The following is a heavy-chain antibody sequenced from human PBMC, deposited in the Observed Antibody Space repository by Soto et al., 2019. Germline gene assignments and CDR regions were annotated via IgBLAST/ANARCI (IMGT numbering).Heavy chain of an antibody. CDR1: GGTFSSHT. D-gene: IGHD4-17*01. V-gene: IGHV1-69*08. CDR2: IIPALGTA. J-gene: IGHJ2*01. CDR3: ARPVFGDYWYFDR. Sequence: QDQLVQSGAEVKKPGSSVKVSCKASGGTFSSHTFSWVRQAPGQGLEWMGRIIPALGTATYAQKVQGRVTITADESAPKVYMELNSLRSEDTSVYYCARPVFGDYWYFDRWGRGTLVTVSS.